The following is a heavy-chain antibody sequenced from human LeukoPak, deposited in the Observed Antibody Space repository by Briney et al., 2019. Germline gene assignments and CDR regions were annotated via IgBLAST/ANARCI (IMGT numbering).Heavy chain of an antibody. Sequence: GGSLRLSCAASGFIFNNYSMNWVRQAPGKGLEWVSFISSTSSYIYYADSVKGRFTISRDNAKNSLYLQMHSLRAEDTAVYYCASLRDYYYGSGTYYTDEYFQHWGQGTLVTVSS. J-gene: IGHJ1*01. D-gene: IGHD3-10*01. CDR1: GFIFNNYS. CDR3: ASLRDYYYGSGTYYTDEYFQH. CDR2: ISSTSSYI. V-gene: IGHV3-21*01.